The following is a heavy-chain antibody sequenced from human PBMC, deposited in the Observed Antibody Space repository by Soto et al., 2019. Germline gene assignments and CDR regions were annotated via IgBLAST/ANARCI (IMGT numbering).Heavy chain of an antibody. J-gene: IGHJ4*02. CDR3: ARDYHGSGSYLTYYFDY. CDR2: INAGNGNT. D-gene: IGHD3-10*01. Sequence: GASVKVSCKASGYAFTSYAMHWVRQAPGQRLEWMGWINAGNGNTKYSQKFQGRVTITRDTSASTAYMELSSLRSEDTAVYYCARDYHGSGSYLTYYFDYWGQGTLVTVSS. CDR1: GYAFTSYA. V-gene: IGHV1-3*01.